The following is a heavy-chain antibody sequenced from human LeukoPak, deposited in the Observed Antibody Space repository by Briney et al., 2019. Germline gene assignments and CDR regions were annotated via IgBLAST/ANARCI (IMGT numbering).Heavy chain of an antibody. V-gene: IGHV3-7*01. CDR1: GFTHSSNY. CDR2: IKQVGREK. CDR3: VGAPDAFDI. Sequence: GGPLTLSCSPSGFTHSSNYMSWFRQPPGKGLDWVANIKQVGREKYLVAFVKGLFTISRDNAKNSLYLQMNSLRAEDTAVYYCVGAPDAFDIWGQGTMVTVSS. J-gene: IGHJ3*02.